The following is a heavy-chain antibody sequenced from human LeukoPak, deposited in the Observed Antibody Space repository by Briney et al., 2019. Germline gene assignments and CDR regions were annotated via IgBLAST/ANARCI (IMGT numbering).Heavy chain of an antibody. CDR1: GGSISSYY. CDR3: ARAIWFGDYYFDY. J-gene: IGHJ4*02. V-gene: IGHV4-59*08. CDR2: IYYSGST. Sequence: PSETLSLTCTVSGGSISSYYWSWIRQPPGKGLEWIGYIYYSGSTNYNPSLKSRVTISLDTSKNQFSLKLSSVTAADTAVYYCARAIWFGDYYFDYWGQGTLVTVSS. D-gene: IGHD3-10*01.